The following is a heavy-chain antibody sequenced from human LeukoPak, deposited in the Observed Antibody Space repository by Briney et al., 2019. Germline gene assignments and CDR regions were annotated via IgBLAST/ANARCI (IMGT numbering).Heavy chain of an antibody. J-gene: IGHJ5*02. CDR2: IYYSGST. Sequence: SETLSLTCTVSGGSISTYYWSWIRQPPGKGLEWIGYIYYSGSTNYNPSLKSRVTISVDTSKNQFSLKLSSVTAADTAVYYCARDHVLLWFGEPQINWFDPWGQGTLVTVSS. V-gene: IGHV4-59*12. D-gene: IGHD3-10*01. CDR1: GGSISTYY. CDR3: ARDHVLLWFGEPQINWFDP.